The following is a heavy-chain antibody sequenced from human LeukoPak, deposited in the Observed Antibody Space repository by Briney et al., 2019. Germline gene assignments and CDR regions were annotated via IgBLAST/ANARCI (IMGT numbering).Heavy chain of an antibody. V-gene: IGHV1-69*13. J-gene: IGHJ5*02. CDR2: IIPIFGTA. CDR3: ARARPTRNWFDP. CDR1: GGTFSSYA. Sequence: SVKVSCKASGGTFSSYAISRVRQAPGQGLEWMGGIIPIFGTANYAQKFQGRVTITADESTSTAYMELSSLRSEDTAVYYCARARPTRNWFDPWGQGTLVTVSS.